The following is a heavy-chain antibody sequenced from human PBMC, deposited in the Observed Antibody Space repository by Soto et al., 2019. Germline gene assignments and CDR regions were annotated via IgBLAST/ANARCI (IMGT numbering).Heavy chain of an antibody. CDR2: IFSNDEK. CDR1: GFSLSNARMG. D-gene: IGHD2-2*01. Sequence: QVTLKESGPVLVKPTETLTLTCTVSGFSLSNARMGVSWIRQPPGKALEWLAHIFSNDEKSYNTPLKSRLTISKDTSKSQVVLTMTNMAPVDTATYYCARIHPPYCGSTSCYYLYYFDFWGQGTLVTVAS. V-gene: IGHV2-26*01. J-gene: IGHJ4*02. CDR3: ARIHPPYCGSTSCYYLYYFDF.